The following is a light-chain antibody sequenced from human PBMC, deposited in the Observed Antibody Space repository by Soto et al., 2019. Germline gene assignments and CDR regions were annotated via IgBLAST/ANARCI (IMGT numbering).Light chain of an antibody. V-gene: IGLV1-51*01. CDR3: GTWDNSLSLFV. CDR1: SSNIGGTY. Sequence: SVLPQPPSLSAAPGQKVTISCSGYSSNIGGTYVSWYQQFPGAAPKLLIYDNDKRPSGIPDRFSGSKSGTSATLGITRLQTGDEADYYCGTWDNSLSLFVFGTGTKVTVL. J-gene: IGLJ1*01. CDR2: DND.